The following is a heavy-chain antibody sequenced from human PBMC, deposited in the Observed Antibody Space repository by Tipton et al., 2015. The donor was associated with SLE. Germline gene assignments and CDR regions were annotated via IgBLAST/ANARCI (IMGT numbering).Heavy chain of an antibody. D-gene: IGHD6-13*01. CDR1: GESFNGYF. CDR3: ARGYWGARLGSTWYNS. CDR2: IIHSGVT. V-gene: IGHV4-34*01. J-gene: IGHJ5*02. Sequence: GLVKPSQTLSLTCAVYGESFNGYFWTWIRQPPGKWLEWIAEIIHSGVTNYNPSLRSRVTISVDMSKNQVSLKLSSVTAADTAVYYWARGYWGARLGSTWYNSWGQGVLVTVSS.